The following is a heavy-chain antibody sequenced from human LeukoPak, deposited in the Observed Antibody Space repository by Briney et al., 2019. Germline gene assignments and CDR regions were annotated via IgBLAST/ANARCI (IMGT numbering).Heavy chain of an antibody. V-gene: IGHV4-59*01. Sequence: SETLSLTCTVSGGSISSYYWSWIRQPPGKGLEWIGCIYYSGSTNYNPSLKSRVTISVDTSKNQFSLKLSSVTAADTALYYCARRSGPLLDSWGQGTLVTVSS. CDR3: ARRSGPLLDS. D-gene: IGHD3-3*01. CDR2: IYYSGST. J-gene: IGHJ4*02. CDR1: GGSISSYY.